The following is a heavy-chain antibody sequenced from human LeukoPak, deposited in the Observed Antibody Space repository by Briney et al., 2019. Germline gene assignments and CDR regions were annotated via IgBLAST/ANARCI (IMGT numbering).Heavy chain of an antibody. D-gene: IGHD6-19*01. CDR3: AKSNSGWYYYSGMDV. CDR1: GFTFSSYA. J-gene: IGHJ6*02. Sequence: GASLRLSCAASGFTFSSYAMSWVRQPPGEGLEWVSAISGSGGSTYYADSVKGRFTISRDNSKNTLYLQMNSLRAEDTAVYYCAKSNSGWYYYSGMDVWGQGTTVTVSS. V-gene: IGHV3-23*01. CDR2: ISGSGGST.